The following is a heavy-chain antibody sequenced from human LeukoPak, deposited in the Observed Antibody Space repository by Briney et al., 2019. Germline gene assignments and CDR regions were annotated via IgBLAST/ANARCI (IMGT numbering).Heavy chain of an antibody. CDR2: IYYSGST. CDR1: GGSISSGDYY. D-gene: IGHD3-22*01. Sequence: SETLSLTCTVSGGSISSGDYYWSWIRQPPGKGLEWIGYIYYSGSTYYNPSLKSRVTISVDTSKNQFSLKLSSVTAADTAVYYCARYYDSSGYYYARPYYFDYWGQGTLVTVSS. CDR3: ARYYDSSGYYYARPYYFDY. V-gene: IGHV4-30-4*08. J-gene: IGHJ4*02.